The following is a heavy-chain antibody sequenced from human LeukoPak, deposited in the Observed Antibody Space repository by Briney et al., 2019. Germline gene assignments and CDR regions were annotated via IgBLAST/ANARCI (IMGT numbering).Heavy chain of an antibody. CDR2: INPDSGDS. CDR1: GYTFTNFY. V-gene: IGHV1-2*02. D-gene: IGHD6-13*01. CDR3: ARGTSSWSTRFPS. Sequence: ASVKVSCKASGYTFTNFYTHWVRQAPGQGLEWMGWINPDSGDSNSTQHFQGRVTMTRDTSISTAYMELSGLRSDDTAVYYCARGTSSWSTRFPSWGQGTLVTVSS. J-gene: IGHJ5*02.